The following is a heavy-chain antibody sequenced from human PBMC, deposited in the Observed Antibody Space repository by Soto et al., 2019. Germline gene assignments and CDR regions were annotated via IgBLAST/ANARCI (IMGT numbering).Heavy chain of an antibody. CDR1: GFTFSSYA. CDR3: ARDQVRFLEWSPLGY. J-gene: IGHJ4*02. CDR2: ISYDGSNK. Sequence: QVQLVESGGGVVQPGRSLRLSCAASGFTFSSYAMHWVRQAPGKGLEWVAVISYDGSNKYYADSVKGRFTISRDNSKNTLYLQMNSLRAEDTAVYYCARDQVRFLEWSPLGYWGQGTLVTVSS. V-gene: IGHV3-30-3*01. D-gene: IGHD3-3*01.